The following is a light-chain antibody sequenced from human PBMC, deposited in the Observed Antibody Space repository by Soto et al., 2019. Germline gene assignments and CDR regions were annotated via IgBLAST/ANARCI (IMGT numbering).Light chain of an antibody. CDR2: STN. CDR1: SSNIGRDT. CDR3: GTWDGSLNGWV. Sequence: QSVLTQPPSASGTPGQRVTISCSGSSSNIGRDTVNWYQQLPGTAPKLLIYSTNQRPSGVPDRFSGSKSGTSASLAISGLQSEDEADYYCGTWDGSLNGWVFGGGTKLTVL. V-gene: IGLV1-44*01. J-gene: IGLJ3*02.